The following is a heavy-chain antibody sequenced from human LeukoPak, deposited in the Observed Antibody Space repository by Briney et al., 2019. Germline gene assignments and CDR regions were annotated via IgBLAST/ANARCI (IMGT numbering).Heavy chain of an antibody. J-gene: IGHJ5*02. Sequence: SETLSLTCTVSGGSISSYYWSWIRQPPGKGLEWIGYIYYSGSTNYNPSLKSRVTMSVDTSKNQFSLKLSSVTAADTAVYYCARYAVAGTRFNWFGPWGQGTLVTVSS. CDR3: ARYAVAGTRFNWFGP. CDR1: GGSISSYY. CDR2: IYYSGST. V-gene: IGHV4-59*08. D-gene: IGHD6-13*01.